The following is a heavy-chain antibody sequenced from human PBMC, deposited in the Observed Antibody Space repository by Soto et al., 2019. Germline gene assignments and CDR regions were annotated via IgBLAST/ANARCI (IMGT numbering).Heavy chain of an antibody. CDR3: ARDEVTIVVGKALNWFDP. J-gene: IGHJ5*02. CDR2: ISAYNGNT. Sequence: QVQLVQSGAEVKKPGASVKVSCKASGYTFTSYGISWVRQAPGQGLEWMGWISAYNGNTNYAQKLQGRVTMTTDTSTRTAYMELRSLRSDDTAVYYCARDEVTIVVGKALNWFDPWGQGTLVTVSS. D-gene: IGHD3-22*01. V-gene: IGHV1-18*01. CDR1: GYTFTSYG.